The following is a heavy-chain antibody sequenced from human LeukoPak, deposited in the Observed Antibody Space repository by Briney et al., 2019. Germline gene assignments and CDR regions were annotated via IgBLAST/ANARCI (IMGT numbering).Heavy chain of an antibody. CDR2: ISGSGGST. CDR1: RYTFSSYA. V-gene: IGHV3-23*01. Sequence: GGSLRLSCAASRYTFSSYAMTWVRQAPGKGLEWVSTISGSGGSTYYADSVKGRFTISRDNSKNTLYLQMNSLRAEDTAVYYCAKPPTYGADGGWFDPWGQGTLVTVSS. J-gene: IGHJ5*02. D-gene: IGHD3-10*01. CDR3: AKPPTYGADGGWFDP.